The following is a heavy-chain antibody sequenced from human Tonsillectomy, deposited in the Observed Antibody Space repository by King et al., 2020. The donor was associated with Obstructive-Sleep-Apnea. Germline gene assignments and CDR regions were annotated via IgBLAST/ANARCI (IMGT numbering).Heavy chain of an antibody. J-gene: IGHJ6*02. Sequence: VQLVESGGGVVQPGRSQRLSCAASGFTFSSYDMHWVRQAPGKGLEWVAVVSNDGSNKYYADSVKGRFTISRDNSKNTLYLQMNSLRPEDTAVYCCAKDGGGDSVVVPAATLYYYGMDVWGQGTTVTVSS. D-gene: IGHD2-2*01. CDR1: GFTFSSYD. CDR2: VSNDGSNK. CDR3: AKDGGGDSVVVPAATLYYYGMDV. V-gene: IGHV3-30*18.